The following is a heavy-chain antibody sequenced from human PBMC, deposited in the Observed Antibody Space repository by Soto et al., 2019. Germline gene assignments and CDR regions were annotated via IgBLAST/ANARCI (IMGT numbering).Heavy chain of an antibody. CDR1: GFTFSSYE. V-gene: IGHV3-48*03. Sequence: GGSLRLSCAASGFTFSSYEMNWVRQAPGKGLEWVSYISSSGGTIYYADSVKGRFTISRDNAKNSLYLQMNSLRAEDTAVYYCARDPLNYYDSSGYPDYWGQGTLVTVSS. CDR3: ARDPLNYYDSSGYPDY. D-gene: IGHD3-22*01. J-gene: IGHJ4*02. CDR2: ISSSGGTI.